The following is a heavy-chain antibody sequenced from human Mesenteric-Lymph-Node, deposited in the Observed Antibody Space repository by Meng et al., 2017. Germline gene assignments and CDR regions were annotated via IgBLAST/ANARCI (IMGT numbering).Heavy chain of an antibody. D-gene: IGHD3-10*01. CDR2: IGSSSIYI. CDR1: GFTFSSYI. CDR3: ARDRVNYYGSGSYSHYYGMDV. Sequence: GESLKISCAASGFTFSSYIMNWVRQAPGRGLERISSIGSSSIYIYYADSVKGRFTISRDNAKNSLYLQMNSLRAEDTAVYYCARDRVNYYGSGSYSHYYGMDVWGQGTTATSP. V-gene: IGHV3-21*04. J-gene: IGHJ6*02.